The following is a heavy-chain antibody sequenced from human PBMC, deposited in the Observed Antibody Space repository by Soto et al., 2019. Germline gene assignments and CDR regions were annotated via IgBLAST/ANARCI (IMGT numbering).Heavy chain of an antibody. J-gene: IGHJ4*02. CDR3: ARTKLGRTGGLDY. Sequence: SASTLVNPTQPLTLTCTFSGFSLSTHGMRVTWIRQPPGKALEWLARIDWDDDKFYSTSLRTRLTVAKDTSKNQLVLKMTHIDLGDTAKYYGARTKLGRTGGLDYWGEGAPVTV. CDR1: GFSLSTHGMR. CDR2: IDWDDDK. D-gene: IGHD1-7*01. V-gene: IGHV2-70*04.